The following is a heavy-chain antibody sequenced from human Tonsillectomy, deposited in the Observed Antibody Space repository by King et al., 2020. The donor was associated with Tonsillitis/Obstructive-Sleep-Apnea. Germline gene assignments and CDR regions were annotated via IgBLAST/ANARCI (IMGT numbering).Heavy chain of an antibody. CDR3: ARGPRWGRGRAGEDAFDI. V-gene: IGHV3-30*04. CDR2: ISYDGSNK. Sequence: VQLVESGGGVVQPGRSLRLSCAASGFTFSSYAMHWVRQAPGKGLEWVAVISYDGSNKYYADSVKGRFTISRDNSKNTLYLQMNSLRAEDTAAYYCARGPRWGRGRAGEDAFDIWGQGTMITVSS. D-gene: IGHD7-27*01. CDR1: GFTFSSYA. J-gene: IGHJ3*02.